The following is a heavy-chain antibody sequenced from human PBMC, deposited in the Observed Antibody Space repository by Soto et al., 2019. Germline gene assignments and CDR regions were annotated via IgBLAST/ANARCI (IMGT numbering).Heavy chain of an antibody. J-gene: IGHJ4*02. CDR3: ARDHCGDCYYFAY. CDR2: IYYSGST. V-gene: IGHV4-31*03. Sequence: QVQLQESGPGLVKPSQTLSLTCTVSGGAISSGGYYWSWIREHPGKGLEWIGYIYYSGSTYYNPSLKSRVTISVDTSKNQFSLKLSSVTAADTAVYYCARDHCGDCYYFAYWGQGTLVTVSS. D-gene: IGHD2-21*02. CDR1: GGAISSGGYY.